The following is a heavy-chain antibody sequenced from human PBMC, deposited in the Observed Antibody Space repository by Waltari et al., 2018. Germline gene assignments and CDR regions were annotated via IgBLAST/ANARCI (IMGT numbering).Heavy chain of an antibody. J-gene: IGHJ4*02. Sequence: QLQLVQSGAEVKKPGSSVKVSCKASGGTFSSHTISWVRQAPGRGLECMGRINPIQAIANYAQMIQGRGTSTADKSTSTAYMEQSSLRSEDTAVYYCAREGSYGGDNWGQGTLVTVSS. CDR3: AREGSYGGDN. CDR1: GGTFSSHT. CDR2: INPIQAIA. V-gene: IGHV1-69*08. D-gene: IGHD4-17*01.